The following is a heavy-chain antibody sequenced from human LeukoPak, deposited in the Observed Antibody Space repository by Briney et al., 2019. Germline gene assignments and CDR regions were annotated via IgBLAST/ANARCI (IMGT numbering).Heavy chain of an antibody. D-gene: IGHD3-22*01. Sequence: ASVKVSCKASGYTFTSYYMHWVRQAPGQGLEWMGWINPNSGGTNYAQKFQGRVTMTRDTSISTAYMELSRLRSDDTAVYYCATQYYYDSSGYPPLGYWGQGTLVTVSS. V-gene: IGHV1-2*02. J-gene: IGHJ4*02. CDR3: ATQYYYDSSGYPPLGY. CDR2: INPNSGGT. CDR1: GYTFTSYY.